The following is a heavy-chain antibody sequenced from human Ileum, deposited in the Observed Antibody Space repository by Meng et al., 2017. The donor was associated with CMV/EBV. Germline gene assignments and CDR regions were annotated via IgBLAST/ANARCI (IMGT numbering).Heavy chain of an antibody. V-gene: IGHV3-7*01. CDR3: ARVEHEWIPDF. Sequence: LSLTCAASGFIFSDCWMAWFRQAPGKGLEWVANIKPDSTEKFYVGSVRGRFTISRDNAEKSLFLQMNSLRAEDTAFYYCARVEHEWIPDFWGQGTLVTVSS. D-gene: IGHD5-18*01. J-gene: IGHJ4*02. CDR1: GFIFSDCW. CDR2: IKPDSTEK.